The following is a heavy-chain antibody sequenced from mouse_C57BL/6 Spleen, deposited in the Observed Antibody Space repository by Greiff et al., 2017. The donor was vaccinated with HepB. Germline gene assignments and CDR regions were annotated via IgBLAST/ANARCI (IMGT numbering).Heavy chain of an antibody. J-gene: IGHJ4*01. D-gene: IGHD2-5*01. V-gene: IGHV3-6*01. CDR1: GYSITSGYY. CDR3: AREGSNYENYYAMDY. Sequence: EVQLQESGPGLVKPSQSLSLTCSVTGYSITSGYYWNWIRQFPGNKLEWMGYISYDGSNNYNPSLKNRISITRDPSKNQFFLKLNSVTTEDTATYYCAREGSNYENYYAMDYWGQGTSVTVSS. CDR2: ISYDGSN.